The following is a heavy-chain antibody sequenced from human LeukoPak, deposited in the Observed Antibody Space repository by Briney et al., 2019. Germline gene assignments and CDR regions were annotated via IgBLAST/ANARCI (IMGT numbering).Heavy chain of an antibody. CDR2: IYHSGST. J-gene: IGHJ3*02. CDR1: GGSISSSSYY. V-gene: IGHV4-39*07. Sequence: SETLSLTCTVSGGSISSSSYYWGWIRQPPGKGLEWIGEIYHSGSTNYNPSLKSRVTISVDKSKNQFSLKLSSVTAADTAVYYCARDPGDSSGYRITDAFDIWGQGTMVTVSS. D-gene: IGHD3-22*01. CDR3: ARDPGDSSGYRITDAFDI.